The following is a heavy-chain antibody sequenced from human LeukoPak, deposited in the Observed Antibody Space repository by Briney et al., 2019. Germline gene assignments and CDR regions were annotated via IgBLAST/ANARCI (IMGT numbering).Heavy chain of an antibody. CDR2: ISAYNGNT. CDR3: ARSLTSGYGSGWYSY. V-gene: IGHV1-18*01. J-gene: IGHJ4*02. CDR1: GYTFTSYG. Sequence: VASVKVSCKASGYTFTSYGISWVRQAPGQGLEWMGWISAYNGNTNYAQKLQGRVTMTTDTSTSTAYMELRSLRSDDTAVYYCARSLTSGYGSGWYSYWGQGTLVTVPS. D-gene: IGHD6-19*01.